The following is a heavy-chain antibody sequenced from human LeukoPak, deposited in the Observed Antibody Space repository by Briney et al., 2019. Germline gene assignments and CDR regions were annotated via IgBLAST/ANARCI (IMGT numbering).Heavy chain of an antibody. J-gene: IGHJ4*02. CDR3: AKADYHFWSGLDF. D-gene: IGHD3-3*01. V-gene: IGHV3-30*18. CDR2: ISYDGSNK. CDR1: GFTFSSYG. Sequence: PGGSLRLSCAASGFTFSSYGTHWVRQAPGKGLEWVAVISYDGSNKYYADSVKGRFTISRDNSKNTLYLQMSSLRAEDTALYYCAKADYHFWSGLDFWGQGTLVTVSS.